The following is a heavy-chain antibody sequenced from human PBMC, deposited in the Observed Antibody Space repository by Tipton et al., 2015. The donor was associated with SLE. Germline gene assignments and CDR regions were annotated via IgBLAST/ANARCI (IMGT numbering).Heavy chain of an antibody. J-gene: IGHJ4*02. V-gene: IGHV3-9*01. CDR1: GFTFDDYA. CDR2: ISWNSGSI. CDR3: ARSKYSSYFDY. Sequence: VQLVQSGGGLVQPGRSLRLSCAASGFTFDDYAMHWVRQAPGKGLEWVSGISWNSGSIGYADSVKGRFTISRDNAKNSLYLQMNSLRAEDTALYYCARSKYSSYFDYWGQGTLVTVSS. D-gene: IGHD6-19*01.